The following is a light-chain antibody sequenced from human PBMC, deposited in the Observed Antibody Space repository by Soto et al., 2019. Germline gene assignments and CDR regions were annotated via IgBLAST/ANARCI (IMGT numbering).Light chain of an antibody. V-gene: IGLV2-14*01. J-gene: IGLJ2*01. Sequence: QSALTQPASVSGSPGQSITISCTGTSSDVGGYTYVSWYQQYPGKVPKLMIYEVTNRPSGVSNRFSGSESGNTASLTISWLQAEDEADYYCSSYTSSSTPVVFGGGTKLTVL. CDR3: SSYTSSSTPVV. CDR2: EVT. CDR1: SSDVGGYTY.